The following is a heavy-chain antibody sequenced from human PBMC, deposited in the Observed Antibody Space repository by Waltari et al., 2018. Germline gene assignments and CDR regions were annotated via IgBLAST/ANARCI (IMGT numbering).Heavy chain of an antibody. D-gene: IGHD3-22*01. V-gene: IGHV3-74*01. CDR3: APQISMIQGVD. Sequence: EVQLVESGGGLVQPGGSLRLSCVASGFAFSSYWVRWVRQVPGKGLVWASHINTDGSFTGYADSMKGRFTISRDNAKNTLYLQMNSLRPEDTAVYYCAPQISMIQGVDWGQGTQVTVSS. CDR2: INTDGSFT. J-gene: IGHJ4*02. CDR1: GFAFSSYW.